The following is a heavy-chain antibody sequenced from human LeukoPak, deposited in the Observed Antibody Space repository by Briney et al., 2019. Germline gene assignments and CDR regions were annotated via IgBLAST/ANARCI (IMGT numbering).Heavy chain of an antibody. CDR1: GFTFSSYA. V-gene: IGHV3-30-3*01. D-gene: IGHD4-11*01. J-gene: IGHJ3*02. Sequence: GGSLRLSCAPSGFTFSSYAMHWVRQAPGKGLEWVAVISYAGSNKFYADSVRGRVTISRVNSKNTLYLQMNNLKTEDTAVYYCARGQHRVTYSDDAFDIWGQGTMVTVSS. CDR3: ARGQHRVTYSDDAFDI. CDR2: ISYAGSNK.